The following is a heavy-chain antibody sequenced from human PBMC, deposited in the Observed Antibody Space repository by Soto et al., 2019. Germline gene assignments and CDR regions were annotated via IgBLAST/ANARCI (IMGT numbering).Heavy chain of an antibody. J-gene: IGHJ4*02. Sequence: PGGSLRLSCAASVFTFNIYAMSCVRQSPGKGLEWVSGISGSGGSTYYAHSVKGRFTISRDNSKNTVYLPMNSLRAEDTAVYYCGKGPRIVVLPRDCWGQGTLVTVSS. CDR2: ISGSGGST. D-gene: IGHD2-15*01. V-gene: IGHV3-23*01. CDR3: GKGPRIVVLPRDC. CDR1: VFTFNIYA.